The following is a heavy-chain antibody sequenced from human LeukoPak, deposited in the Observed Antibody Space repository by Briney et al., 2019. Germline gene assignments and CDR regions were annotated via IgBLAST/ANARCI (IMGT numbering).Heavy chain of an antibody. CDR2: IYHSGST. D-gene: IGHD3-3*01. Sequence: PSETLSLTCAVSGYSISSGYYWGWIRQPPGKGLEWMGSIYHSGSTYYNPSLKSRVTISVDTSKNQFSLKLSSVTAADTAVYYCASSSEDYGFWSCYLNFDYWGQGTLVTVSS. CDR3: ASSSEDYGFWSCYLNFDY. J-gene: IGHJ4*02. CDR1: GYSISSGYY. V-gene: IGHV4-38-2*01.